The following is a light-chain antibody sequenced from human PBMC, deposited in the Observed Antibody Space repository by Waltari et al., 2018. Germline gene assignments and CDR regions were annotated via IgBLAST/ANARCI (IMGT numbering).Light chain of an antibody. CDR2: KTS. V-gene: IGKV1-5*03. CDR3: QQYDSNPLT. J-gene: IGKJ4*01. Sequence: DIQMTHSPSTLSASLGNSVTITCRASQSFSNWLAWYQQKPGKAPKLLIYKTSTLESGVPSRFSGSGSGTEFTLTISSLQPDDFASYYCQQYDSNPLTFGGGTKVEV. CDR1: QSFSNW.